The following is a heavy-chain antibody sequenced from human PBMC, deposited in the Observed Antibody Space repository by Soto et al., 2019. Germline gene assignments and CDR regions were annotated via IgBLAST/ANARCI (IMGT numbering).Heavy chain of an antibody. D-gene: IGHD2-2*01. V-gene: IGHV5-10-1*01. CDR1: GYSFTSYW. CDR3: ARHIVVVVPAAPDAFDI. CDR2: IDPSDSYT. Sequence: GESLKISCKGSGYSFTSYWISWVRQMPGKGLEWMGRIDPSDSYTNYSPSFQGHVTISADKSISTAYLQWSSLKASDTAMYDCARHIVVVVPAAPDAFDIWGQGTMVTVSS. J-gene: IGHJ3*02.